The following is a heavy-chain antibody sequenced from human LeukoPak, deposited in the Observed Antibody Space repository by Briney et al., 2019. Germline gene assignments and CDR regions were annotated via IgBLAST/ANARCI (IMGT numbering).Heavy chain of an antibody. D-gene: IGHD3-10*01. J-gene: IGHJ4*02. CDR1: GYTFTSYA. V-gene: IGHV7-4-1*02. CDR3: ARDPVRGVINYYFDY. CDR2: INTNTGNP. Sequence: ASVKVSCKASGYTFTSYAMNWVRQAPGQGLAWMGWINTNTGNPTYAQGFTGRFVFSLDTSVSTAYLQISSLKAEDTAVYYCARDPVRGVINYYFDYWGQGTLVTVSS.